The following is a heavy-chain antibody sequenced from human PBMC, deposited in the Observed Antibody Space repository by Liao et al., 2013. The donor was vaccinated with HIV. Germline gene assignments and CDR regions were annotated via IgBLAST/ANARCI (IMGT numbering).Heavy chain of an antibody. CDR3: ARGKTWVWFDP. Sequence: QVQLQESGPGLVKPSQTLSLTCTVSGGSISSNSYYWSWIRQPAGKGLEWIGRIYISGSTNYTPSLKSRVTISVDTSKNQFSLKLSSVTAADTAVYYCARGKTWVWFDPWGQGTLVTVSS. V-gene: IGHV4-61*02. J-gene: IGHJ5*02. CDR1: GGSISSNSYY. CDR2: IYISGST.